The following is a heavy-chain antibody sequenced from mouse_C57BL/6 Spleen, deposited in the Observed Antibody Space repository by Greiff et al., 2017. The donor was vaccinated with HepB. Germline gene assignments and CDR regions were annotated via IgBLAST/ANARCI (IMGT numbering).Heavy chain of an antibody. CDR1: GFTFSSYA. J-gene: IGHJ2*01. Sequence: EVKVVESGGGLVKPGGSLKLSCAASGFTFSSYAMSWVRQTPEKRLEWVATISDGGSYTYYPDNVKGRFTISRDNAKNNLYLQMSHLKSEDTAMYYWARNYYGSSYFDYWGQGTTLTVSS. CDR2: ISDGGSYT. V-gene: IGHV5-4*03. CDR3: ARNYYGSSYFDY. D-gene: IGHD1-1*01.